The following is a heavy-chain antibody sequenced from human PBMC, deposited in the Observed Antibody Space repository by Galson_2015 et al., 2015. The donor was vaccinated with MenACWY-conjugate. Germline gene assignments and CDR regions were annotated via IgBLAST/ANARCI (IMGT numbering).Heavy chain of an antibody. CDR2: ISSNGGTT. V-gene: IGHV3-64D*06. Sequence: SLRLSCAASGFTFGSYAMHWVRQAPGKGLEYVSAISSNGGTTYYADSVKGRFSISRDNSKNTLYLQMSSLRAEDTAVYYCVKDGDYYGSGSYKYFDHWGQGTLVAVSS. CDR3: VKDGDYYGSGSYKYFDH. J-gene: IGHJ4*02. D-gene: IGHD3-10*01. CDR1: GFTFGSYA.